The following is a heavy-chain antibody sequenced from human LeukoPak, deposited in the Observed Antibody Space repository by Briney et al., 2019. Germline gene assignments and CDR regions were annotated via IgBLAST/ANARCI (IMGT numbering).Heavy chain of an antibody. Sequence: ASVKVSCKASGYTFTSYDINWVRQATGQGLEWMGWMNPNSGNTGYAQKFQGRVTITRNTSISTAYMELSSLRSEDTAVYYCLITGTTWEDIDYWGQGTPVTVSS. CDR1: GYTFTSYD. CDR3: LITGTTWEDIDY. V-gene: IGHV1-8*03. CDR2: MNPNSGNT. D-gene: IGHD1-20*01. J-gene: IGHJ4*02.